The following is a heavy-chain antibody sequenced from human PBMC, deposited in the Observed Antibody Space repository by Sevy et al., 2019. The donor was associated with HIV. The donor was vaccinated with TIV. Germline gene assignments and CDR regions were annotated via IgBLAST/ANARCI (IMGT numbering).Heavy chain of an antibody. V-gene: IGHV3-33*03. D-gene: IGHD3-10*01. CDR1: GFTFSTYG. CDR2: IWSDGSVE. CDR3: ATDRGGSPFDF. Sequence: GGSLRLSCAASGFTFSTYGMHWVRQAPGKGLEWVAVIWSDGSVEKYADSMKGRFTISRDNSKSTLYLQMNSLRAEDTGVYYCATDRGGSPFDFWGQGTLVTVS. J-gene: IGHJ4*02.